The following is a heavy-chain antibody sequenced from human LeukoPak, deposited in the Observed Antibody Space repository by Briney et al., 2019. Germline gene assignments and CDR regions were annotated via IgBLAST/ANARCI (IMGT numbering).Heavy chain of an antibody. V-gene: IGHV3-7*01. D-gene: IGHD6-6*01. J-gene: IGHJ4*02. CDR1: GFTSSSYW. Sequence: GGSLRLSCAASGFTSSSYWMSWVRQAPGKGLEWVANIKQDGSEKYYVDSVKGRFTISRDNAKNSLYLQMNGLRAEDTAVYYCARAGAYSSSSPAGLWGQGTLVTVSS. CDR2: IKQDGSEK. CDR3: ARAGAYSSSSPAGL.